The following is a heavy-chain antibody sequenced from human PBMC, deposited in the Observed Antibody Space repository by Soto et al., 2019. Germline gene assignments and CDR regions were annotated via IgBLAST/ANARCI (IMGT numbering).Heavy chain of an antibody. CDR1: GFTLSRYG. Sequence: QVQLVESGGGVVQPGRSLRLSCAASGFTLSRYGMHWVRQAPGKGLEWVAFIWYDGSYTYYGDSVKGRFTISRDISKSTLYLEMNSLRGADTAVYYCARDNQNIVASAWGQGTLVPVSS. V-gene: IGHV3-33*01. J-gene: IGHJ5*02. CDR3: ARDNQNIVASA. D-gene: IGHD5-12*01. CDR2: IWYDGSYT.